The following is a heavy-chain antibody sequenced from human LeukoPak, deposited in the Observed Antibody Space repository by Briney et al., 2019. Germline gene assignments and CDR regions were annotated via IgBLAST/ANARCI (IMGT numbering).Heavy chain of an antibody. D-gene: IGHD1-26*01. J-gene: IGHJ4*02. V-gene: IGHV3-74*01. CDR3: ARDRGALDY. CDR1: GFTFTNCW. CDR2: INSDGSVT. Sequence: GGSLRLSCAASGFTFTNCWMHWVRHAPGEGLVWVSRINSDGSVTRYADSVKGRFTISSDNAKNTVFLQMNSLRTEDTAVYYCARDRGALDYWGQGTLVTVSS.